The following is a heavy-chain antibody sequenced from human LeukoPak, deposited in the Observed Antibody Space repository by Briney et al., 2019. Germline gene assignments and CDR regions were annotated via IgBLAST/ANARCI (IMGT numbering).Heavy chain of an antibody. J-gene: IGHJ4*02. V-gene: IGHV3-30*04. CDR2: ISYDGSNK. CDR3: AKAGVAVALGFDY. D-gene: IGHD6-19*01. CDR1: GFTFSSYA. Sequence: GGSLRLSCAASGFTFSSYAMHWVRQAPGKGLEWVAVISYDGSNKYYADSVKGRFTISRDNSKNTLYLQRNSLRAEDTAVYYCAKAGVAVALGFDYWGQGTLVTVSS.